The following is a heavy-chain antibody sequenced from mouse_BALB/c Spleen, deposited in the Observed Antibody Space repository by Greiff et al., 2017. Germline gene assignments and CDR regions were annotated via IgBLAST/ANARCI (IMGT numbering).Heavy chain of an antibody. D-gene: IGHD1-1*01. Sequence: EVKLVESGPSLVKPSQTLSLTCSVTGDSITSGYWNWIRKFPGNKLEYMGYISYSGSTYYNPSLKSRISITRDTSKNQYYLQLNSVTTEDTATYYCARSKLTGTWFAYWGQGTLVTVSA. J-gene: IGHJ3*01. CDR3: ARSKLTGTWFAY. CDR1: GDSITSGY. CDR2: ISYSGST. V-gene: IGHV3-8*02.